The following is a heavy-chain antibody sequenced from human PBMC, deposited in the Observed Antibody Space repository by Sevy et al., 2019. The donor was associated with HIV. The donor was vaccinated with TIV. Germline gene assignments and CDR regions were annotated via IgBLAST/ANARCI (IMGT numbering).Heavy chain of an antibody. CDR3: ARQYPRITMVRGVIYYMDV. J-gene: IGHJ6*03. D-gene: IGHD3-10*01. CDR2: IYHSGST. V-gene: IGHV4-38-2*01. Sequence: SETLSLTCAVSGYSISSGYYWGWIRQPPGKGLEWIGSIYHSGSTYYNPSLKSRVTISVDTSKNQFSLKLSSVTAADTAVYYCARQYPRITMVRGVIYYMDVWGKGTTVTVSS. CDR1: GYSISSGYY.